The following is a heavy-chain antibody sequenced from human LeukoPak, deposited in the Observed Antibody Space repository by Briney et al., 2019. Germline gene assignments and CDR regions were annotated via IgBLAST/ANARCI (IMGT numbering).Heavy chain of an antibody. V-gene: IGHV1-2*02. Sequence: ASVKVSCKASGYTFTGYYIHWVRQAPGQGLEWMGWINPNSGGTNYAQKFQGRVTMTRYTSISTAYMELSRLRSDDTAVYYCARAYDSRNYYPDYWGQGTLVTVSS. CDR3: ARAYDSRNYYPDY. D-gene: IGHD3-22*01. J-gene: IGHJ4*02. CDR1: GYTFTGYY. CDR2: INPNSGGT.